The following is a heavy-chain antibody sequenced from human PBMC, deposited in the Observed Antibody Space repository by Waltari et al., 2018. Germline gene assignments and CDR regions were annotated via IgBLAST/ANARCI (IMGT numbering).Heavy chain of an antibody. CDR1: GYPFTSYA. CDR3: ARVEGAAGLDI. Sequence: QVQLVQSGAAVKKPGAAVKVSCTASGYPFTSYAMHWVRQAPGQRLEGMGWINAGNGNTKYSQKFQGRVTITRDTSASTAYMELSSLRSEDTAVYYCARVEGAAGLDIWGQGTMVTVSS. CDR2: INAGNGNT. J-gene: IGHJ3*02. D-gene: IGHD3-16*01. V-gene: IGHV1-3*01.